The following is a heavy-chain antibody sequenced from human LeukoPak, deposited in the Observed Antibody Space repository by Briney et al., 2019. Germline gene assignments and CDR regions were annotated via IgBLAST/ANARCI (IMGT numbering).Heavy chain of an antibody. CDR1: GFTVSSNY. D-gene: IGHD1-20*01. CDR3: ASAVLINFQPDAFDI. CDR2: IYSGGST. Sequence: GGSLRLSCAASGFTVSSNYMSWVRQAPGKRLEWVSVIYSGGSTYYADSVKGRFTISRDNSKNTLYLQMNSLRAEDTAVYYCASAVLINFQPDAFDIWGQGTMVTVSS. V-gene: IGHV3-53*01. J-gene: IGHJ3*02.